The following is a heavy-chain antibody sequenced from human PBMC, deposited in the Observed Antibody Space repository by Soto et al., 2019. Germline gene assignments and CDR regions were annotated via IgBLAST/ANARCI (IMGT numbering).Heavy chain of an antibody. CDR3: ARGSSRNWFDP. D-gene: IGHD6-6*01. CDR1: VGSISSGGYY. J-gene: IGHJ5*02. V-gene: IGHV4-31*03. CDR2: IYSSESS. Sequence: PSETLSLTCTVSVGSISSGGYYWNWIRQYPGRGLEWIGYIYSSESSYYNPSLKSRVIISLDTSKNQFALRLSSVTAADTAVYYCARGSSRNWFDPWGQRTLVTVSS.